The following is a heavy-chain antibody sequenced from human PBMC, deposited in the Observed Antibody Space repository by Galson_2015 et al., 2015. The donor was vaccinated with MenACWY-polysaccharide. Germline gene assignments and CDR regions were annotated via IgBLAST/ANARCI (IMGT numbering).Heavy chain of an antibody. CDR3: ARDKGILQLDCFDI. J-gene: IGHJ3*02. Sequence: SVKVSCKASGGTFNSYNIYWVRQAPGQGLEWMGRIIPILGNQNYAQKFQGRVTITADKSSNTEYLELSSLRSEDTAIYYCARDKGILQLDCFDIWGHGTLFSVPS. V-gene: IGHV1-69*08. D-gene: IGHD3/OR15-3a*01. CDR1: GGTFNSYN. CDR2: IIPILGNQ.